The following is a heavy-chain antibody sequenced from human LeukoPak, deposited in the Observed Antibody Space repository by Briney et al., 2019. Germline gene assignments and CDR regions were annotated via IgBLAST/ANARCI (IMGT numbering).Heavy chain of an antibody. CDR2: INPGGDIT. D-gene: IGHD5-24*01. CDR1: GYTFTNYY. Sequence: ASVKVSYKASGYTFTNYYIHWVRQAPGQGLEWMGLINPGGDITDYAQNFQGRVTMTRDTSTSTVYMGLSSLRSEDTAVYYCARIRDGYNDAYDIWGQGTMVTVSS. J-gene: IGHJ3*02. V-gene: IGHV1-46*01. CDR3: ARIRDGYNDAYDI.